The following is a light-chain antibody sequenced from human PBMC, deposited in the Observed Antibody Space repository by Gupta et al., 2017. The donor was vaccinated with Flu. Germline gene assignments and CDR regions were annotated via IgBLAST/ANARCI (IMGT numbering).Light chain of an antibody. CDR3: QQSDSTPFYS. Sequence: DIQMTQSPSSLSASVGDRDTITCRASQSISSYLNWYQQKPGKAPKLLIYAASSLQSGVPSRYSGSGYGTDFTLTISSRQPEDFATYYCQQSDSTPFYSFGQGTKMEIK. CDR2: AAS. CDR1: QSISSY. J-gene: IGKJ2*03. V-gene: IGKV1-39*01.